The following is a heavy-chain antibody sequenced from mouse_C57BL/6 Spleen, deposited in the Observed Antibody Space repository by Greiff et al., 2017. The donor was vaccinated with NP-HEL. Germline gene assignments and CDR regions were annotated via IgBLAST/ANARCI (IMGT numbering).Heavy chain of an antibody. J-gene: IGHJ3*01. CDR3: VSEGQRRLGFAY. D-gene: IGHD3-2*02. Sequence: VQLVESGGGLVQPKGSLKLSCAASGFTFNTYAMHWVRQAPGKGLEWVDRIRSKSSNYATYYADSVTDRFTISRYDSQSMLYLQMNNLKTEDTAMYYCVSEGQRRLGFAYWGQGTLVTVSA. V-gene: IGHV10-3*01. CDR2: IRSKSSNYAT. CDR1: GFTFNTYA.